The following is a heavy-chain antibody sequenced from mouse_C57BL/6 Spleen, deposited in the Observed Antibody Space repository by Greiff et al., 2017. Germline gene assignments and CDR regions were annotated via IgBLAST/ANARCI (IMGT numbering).Heavy chain of an antibody. Sequence: VKLMESGPGLVAPSQSLSITCTVSGFSLTSYAISWVRQPPGKGLEWLGVIWTGGGTNYNSALNSRLSISKDNSKSHVFLKMNSLQTDDTARYYCARRGYYYGSSYGWYFDVWGTGTTVTVSS. CDR1: GFSLTSYA. CDR2: IWTGGGT. J-gene: IGHJ1*03. D-gene: IGHD1-1*01. CDR3: ARRGYYYGSSYGWYFDV. V-gene: IGHV2-9-1*01.